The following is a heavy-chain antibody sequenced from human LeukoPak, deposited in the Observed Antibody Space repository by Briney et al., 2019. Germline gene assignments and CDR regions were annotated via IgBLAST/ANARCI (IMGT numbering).Heavy chain of an antibody. CDR3: GRFRYESSGYGPPWIDF. J-gene: IGHJ4*02. Sequence: PGASVKVSCKASGYTLTSHPLNWVRQAPGQGLESIGWIDTNSGNPTNGQGFTGRFVLSLDTSVNMAYMEISGLKAEDTAVYYCGRFRYESSGYGPPWIDFWGQGTLVTVSS. V-gene: IGHV7-4-1*04. CDR2: IDTNSGNP. D-gene: IGHD3-22*01. CDR1: GYTLTSHP.